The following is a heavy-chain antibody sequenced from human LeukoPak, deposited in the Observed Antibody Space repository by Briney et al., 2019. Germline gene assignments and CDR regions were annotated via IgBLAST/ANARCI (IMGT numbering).Heavy chain of an antibody. V-gene: IGHV4-61*02. CDR2: IYTSGST. J-gene: IGHJ4*02. Sequence: SETLSLTCTVSGGSISSGSYYWNWIRQPAGKGLEWIGRIYTSGSTKYNPSLKSRVTMSVDTSKNQFSLELSSVTAADTAVYYCARWTTVTRAFGYWGQGTLVTVSS. CDR1: GGSISSGSYY. D-gene: IGHD4-17*01. CDR3: ARWTTVTRAFGY.